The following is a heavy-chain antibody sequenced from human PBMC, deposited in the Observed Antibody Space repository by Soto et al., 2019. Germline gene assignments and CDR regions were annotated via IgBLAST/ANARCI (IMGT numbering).Heavy chain of an antibody. CDR3: AHRPPSYYGLDV. CDR1: GFSVTTSGVG. CDR2: IYWDGDK. V-gene: IGHV2-5*02. J-gene: IGHJ6*02. Sequence: HITLKESGPTLVKPTQTLTLTCTFSGFSVTTSGVGVGWIRQPPGKALEWLALIYWDGDKRYSPSLKNRLTITKDTSKNQVVLTMTNMDPVDTATYYSAHRPPSYYGLDVWGQGTTVTVS.